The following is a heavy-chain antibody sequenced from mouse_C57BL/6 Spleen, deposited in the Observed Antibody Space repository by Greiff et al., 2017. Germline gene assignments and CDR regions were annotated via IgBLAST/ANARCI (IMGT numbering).Heavy chain of an antibody. CDR2: ISSGGSYT. J-gene: IGHJ3*01. CDR3: ASYSNLSWFAY. CDR1: GFTFSSYG. V-gene: IGHV5-6*01. D-gene: IGHD2-5*01. Sequence: EVKLVESGGDLVKPGGSLKLSCAASGFTFSSYGMSWVRQTPDKRLEWVATISSGGSYTYYPDSVKGRFTISRDNAKNTLYLQMSSLKSEDTAMYYCASYSNLSWFAYWGQGTLVTVSA.